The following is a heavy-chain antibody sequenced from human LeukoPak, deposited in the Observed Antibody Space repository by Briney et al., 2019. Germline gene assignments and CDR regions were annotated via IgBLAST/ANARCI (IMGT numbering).Heavy chain of an antibody. V-gene: IGHV4-34*01. CDR2: INHSGST. CDR1: GGSFSGYY. CDR3: ARDYVVRNYYYGLDV. J-gene: IGHJ6*02. D-gene: IGHD3-10*02. Sequence: SETLSLTCAVYGGSFSGYYWSWIRQPPGKGLEWIGEINHSGSTNYNPSFKSRVTISVDTSKNQVSLKLTSVTAADTAVYYCARDYVVRNYYYGLDVWGQGTTVTVSS.